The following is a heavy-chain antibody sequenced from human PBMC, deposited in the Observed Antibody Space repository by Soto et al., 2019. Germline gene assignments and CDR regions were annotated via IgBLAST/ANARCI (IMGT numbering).Heavy chain of an antibody. CDR3: TGTTPPLDPLLPALDYYYYGMDV. J-gene: IGHJ6*02. V-gene: IGHV3-73*01. CDR2: IRSKANSYAT. D-gene: IGHD1-1*01. CDR1: GFTFSGSA. Sequence: GGSLRLSCAASGFTFSGSAMHWVRQASGKGLEWVGRIRSKANSYATAYAASVKGRFTISRDDSKNTAYLQMNSLKTEDTAVYYCTGTTPPLDPLLPALDYYYYGMDVWGQGTTVTVSS.